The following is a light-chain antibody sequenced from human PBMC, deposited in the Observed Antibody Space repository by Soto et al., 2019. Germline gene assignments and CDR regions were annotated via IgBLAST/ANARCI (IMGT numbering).Light chain of an antibody. CDR1: QSVSGW. CDR3: QHYENFSGT. V-gene: IGKV1-5*01. Sequence: DIQMTQSPSTLSASVGDTVTVTCRASQSVSGWLAWYQQKPGEAPKLLIYDASALPRGVPLRFNGSRSGTKFTLTIASLQLDDVGTYYCQHYENFSGTFGPGTKVDIK. CDR2: DAS. J-gene: IGKJ1*01.